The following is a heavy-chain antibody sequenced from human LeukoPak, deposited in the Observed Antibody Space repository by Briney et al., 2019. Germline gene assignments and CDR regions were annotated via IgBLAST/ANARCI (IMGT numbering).Heavy chain of an antibody. CDR3: ARDYLRYFDY. Sequence: SETLSLTRTVSGGSISSSSYYWGWIRQPPGKGLEWIGSIYYSGSTYYNPSLKSRVTISVDTSKNQFSLKLSSVTAADTAVYYCARDYLRYFDYWGQGTLVTVSS. J-gene: IGHJ4*02. CDR2: IYYSGST. D-gene: IGHD4-11*01. CDR1: GGSISSSSYY. V-gene: IGHV4-39*01.